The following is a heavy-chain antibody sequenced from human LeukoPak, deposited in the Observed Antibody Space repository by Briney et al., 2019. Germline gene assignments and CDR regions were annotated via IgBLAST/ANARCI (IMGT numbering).Heavy chain of an antibody. CDR3: ARMYCSRGSCYPLFYYNAMDV. D-gene: IGHD2-15*01. CDR1: GGTFSRYA. CDR2: ISSYNGKT. J-gene: IGHJ6*02. Sequence: ASVKVSCKASGGTFSRYAISWVRQAPGQGLEWMGWISSYNGKTNYAQRLQGRVTMTTDTSTSTAYMELRSLRSDDTAVYYCARMYCSRGSCYPLFYYNAMDVWGQGTTVTVSS. V-gene: IGHV1-18*01.